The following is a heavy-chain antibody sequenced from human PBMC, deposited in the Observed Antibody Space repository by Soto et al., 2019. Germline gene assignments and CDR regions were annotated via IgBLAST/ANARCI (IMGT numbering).Heavy chain of an antibody. D-gene: IGHD3-16*02. J-gene: IGHJ4*02. V-gene: IGHV4-39*01. CDR3: ARGGVYDYIWGSYRRVYYFDY. Sequence: SETLSLTCTVSGGSISSSSYYWGWIRQPPGKGLEWIGSIYYSGSTYYNPSLKSRVTISVDTSKNQFSLKLSSVTAADTAVYYCARGGVYDYIWGSYRRVYYFDYWGQGTLVTVSS. CDR1: GGSISSSSYY. CDR2: IYYSGST.